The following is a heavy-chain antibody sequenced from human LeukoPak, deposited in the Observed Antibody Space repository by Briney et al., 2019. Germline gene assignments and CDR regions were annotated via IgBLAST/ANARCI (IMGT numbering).Heavy chain of an antibody. CDR2: IYPDDSDT. Sequence: GESLKISCKVSGYSFATYWIGWVRQMPGKGLEWMGIIYPDDSDTRYSPSFQGQVTISADKSISTAYLQWSSLKASDTAMYYCARQGPAAIPLTPDYWGQGTLVTVSS. J-gene: IGHJ4*02. V-gene: IGHV5-51*01. CDR3: ARQGPAAIPLTPDY. CDR1: GYSFATYW. D-gene: IGHD2-2*02.